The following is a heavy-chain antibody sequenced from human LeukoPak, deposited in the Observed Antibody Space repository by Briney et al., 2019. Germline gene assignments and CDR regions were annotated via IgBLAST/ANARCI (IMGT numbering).Heavy chain of an antibody. J-gene: IGHJ5*02. CDR1: GGSISSSSYY. V-gene: IGHV4-39*01. D-gene: IGHD2-21*01. Sequence: SETLSLTCTVSGGSISSSSYYWGWIRQPPGKGLEWIGSIYYSGSTYYNPSLKSRVTISVDTSKNQFSLKLSSVTAADTAVYYCARLLGSHINYFDPWGQGTLVTVSS. CDR3: ARLLGSHINYFDP. CDR2: IYYSGST.